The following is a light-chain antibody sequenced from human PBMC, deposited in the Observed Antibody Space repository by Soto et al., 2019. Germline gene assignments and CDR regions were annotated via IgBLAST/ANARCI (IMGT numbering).Light chain of an antibody. CDR2: EVS. Sequence: QSALTQPPSASGSPGQSVTISCTGTSSDIGVYDYVSWYQQKSGKAPKLMIFEVSRRPSGVPDRFSGSKSGNTASLTVSGLQAEDEGDYYCSSYAVSKNWVVGGGTQLTVL. J-gene: IGLJ3*02. CDR1: SSDIGVYDY. V-gene: IGLV2-8*01. CDR3: SSYAVSKNWV.